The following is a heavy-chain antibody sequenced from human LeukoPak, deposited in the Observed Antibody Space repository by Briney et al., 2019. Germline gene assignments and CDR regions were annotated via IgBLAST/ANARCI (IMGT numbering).Heavy chain of an antibody. D-gene: IGHD2-2*01. J-gene: IGHJ4*02. CDR1: GYTFTSYD. V-gene: IGHV1-8*01. CDR3: ARGPLIGYCSSISCYVNY. Sequence: GASVKVSCKASGYTFTSYDINWVRQATGQGLEWMGWMNPNSGNTVYAQKFQGRVTMTRNTSISTAYTELSSLRSEDTAVYYCARGPLIGYCSSISCYVNYWGQGTLVTVSS. CDR2: MNPNSGNT.